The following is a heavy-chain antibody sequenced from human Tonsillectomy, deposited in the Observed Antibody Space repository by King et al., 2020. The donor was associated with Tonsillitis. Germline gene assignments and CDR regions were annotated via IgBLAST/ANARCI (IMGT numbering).Heavy chain of an antibody. CDR3: ARDGQLDY. V-gene: IGHV3-30*01. D-gene: IGHD6-13*01. CDR1: GFTFSSYT. Sequence: VQLVQSGGGVVQPGRSLRLPCAASGFTFSSYTMHWVRQAPGKGLEWVAVISYDGSNKYFAAFVKGRFTISRDTSKNTLYLQMNSLRPEDTAVYYCARDGQLDYWGQGTLVTVSS. J-gene: IGHJ4*02. CDR2: ISYDGSNK.